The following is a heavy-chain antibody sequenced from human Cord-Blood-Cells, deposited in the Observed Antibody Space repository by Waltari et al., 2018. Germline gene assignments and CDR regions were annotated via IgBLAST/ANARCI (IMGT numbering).Heavy chain of an antibody. Sequence: QLQLQESGPGLVKPSETLSLTCTVSGGSISSSSYYWGWIRQPPGKGLEWIGSIYYSGSTYNNPALTVTVTISLDTSQNQCSLKLSSGTGADTAVYYCARGGEDIVVKGASESWRQGTMVTVSS. CDR3: ARGGEDIVVKGASES. J-gene: IGHJ3*02. D-gene: IGHD2-2*01. V-gene: IGHV4-39*01. CDR2: IYYSGST. CDR1: GGSISSSSYY.